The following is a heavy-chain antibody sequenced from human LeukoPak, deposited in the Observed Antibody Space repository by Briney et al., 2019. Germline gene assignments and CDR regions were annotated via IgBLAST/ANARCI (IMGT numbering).Heavy chain of an antibody. CDR1: GFTFSGSA. V-gene: IGHV3-30*04. D-gene: IGHD3-10*01. CDR2: ISYDGSNK. J-gene: IGHJ6*03. CDR3: ARSSGNYQWYYYYYMDV. Sequence: GGSLRLSCAASGFTFSGSAMHWVRQAPGKGLEWVAVISYDGSNKYYADSVKGRFTISRDNSKNTLYLQMNSLRAEDTAVYYCARSSGNYQWYYYYYMDVWGKGTTVTVSS.